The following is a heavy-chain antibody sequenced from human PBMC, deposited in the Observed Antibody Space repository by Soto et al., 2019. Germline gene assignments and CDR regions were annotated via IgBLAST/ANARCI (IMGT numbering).Heavy chain of an antibody. CDR3: ARVGAYSGEFDYFDY. J-gene: IGHJ4*02. CDR2: ISRFSDRT. Sequence: GESLRLSCSASGFNFNSYTMNWVRQAPGKGLEWVSSISRFSDRTYYADSVKGRFAIFRANAENSVYLQVNSLRAEDTAVYYCARVGAYSGEFDYFDYWGQGTPVTVSS. V-gene: IGHV3-21*06. CDR1: GFNFNSYT. D-gene: IGHD3-10*01.